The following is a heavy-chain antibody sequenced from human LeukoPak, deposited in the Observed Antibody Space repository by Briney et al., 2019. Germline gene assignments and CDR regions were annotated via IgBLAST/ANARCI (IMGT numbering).Heavy chain of an antibody. CDR3: ARGKYSSSWDDAFDI. CDR2: INWNGGST. D-gene: IGHD6-13*01. V-gene: IGHV3-20*01. Sequence: GGSLRLSCAASGFTFDAYGMSWVRQTPGKGLEWVSGINWNGGSTGYADSVKGRFTISRDNAKNSLYLQMNSLRAEDTALYHCARGKYSSSWDDAFDIWGQGTMVTVSS. J-gene: IGHJ3*02. CDR1: GFTFDAYG.